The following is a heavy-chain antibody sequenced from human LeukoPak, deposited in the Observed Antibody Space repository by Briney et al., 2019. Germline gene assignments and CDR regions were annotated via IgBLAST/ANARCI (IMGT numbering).Heavy chain of an antibody. CDR3: ARDSGGGSGWFIGCFDH. D-gene: IGHD6-19*01. J-gene: IGHJ4*02. V-gene: IGHV4-39*07. CDR2: IYYSGST. CDR1: GGSISSSSYY. Sequence: PSETLSLTCTVSGGSISSSSYYWGWIRQPPGKGLEWIGSIYYSGSTYYNPSLKSRVTISVDTSKNQFSLKLNSVTAADTAVYYCARDSGGGSGWFIGCFDHWGRGTLVTVSS.